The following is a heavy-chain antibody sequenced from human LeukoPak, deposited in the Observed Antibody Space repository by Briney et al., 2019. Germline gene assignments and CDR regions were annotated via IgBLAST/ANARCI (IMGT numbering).Heavy chain of an antibody. CDR3: ARTAGSWYDAFDI. CDR2: ISSGSSTI. Sequence: GGSLRLSCAASGFTFSSFSMYWVRQAPGKGLEWVSYISSGSSTIYYGDSVKGRFTISRDNAKNSLYLQMNSLRAEDTAVYYCARTAGSWYDAFDIWGQGTMVTVSS. CDR1: GFTFSSFS. D-gene: IGHD6-13*01. V-gene: IGHV3-48*04. J-gene: IGHJ3*02.